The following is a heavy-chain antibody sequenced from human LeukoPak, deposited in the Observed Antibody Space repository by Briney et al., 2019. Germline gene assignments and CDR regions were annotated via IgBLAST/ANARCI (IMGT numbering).Heavy chain of an antibody. CDR1: GFTVSDNY. Sequence: GGSLRLSCAASGFTVSDNYISWVRQAPGKGLEWVSAISGSGGSTYYADSVKGRFTISRDNSKNTLYLQMNSLRAEDTAVYYCAKGRTAKPGYMDVWGKGTTVTVSS. J-gene: IGHJ6*03. D-gene: IGHD5-18*01. CDR2: ISGSGGST. CDR3: AKGRTAKPGYMDV. V-gene: IGHV3-23*01.